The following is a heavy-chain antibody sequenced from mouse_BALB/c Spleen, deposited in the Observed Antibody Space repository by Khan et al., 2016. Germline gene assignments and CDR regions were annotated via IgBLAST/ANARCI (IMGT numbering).Heavy chain of an antibody. V-gene: IGHV3-8*02. CDR3: ARYDGSSYVGGMDY. Sequence: EVQLQESGPSLVKPSQALSLTCSVTGDSITSGYWNWIRKFPGIKLEYMGYITYSGSTYYNPSLKSRISITRDTSKNQYFLQLISVTTEDTATYYGARYDGSSYVGGMDYWGQGTSVTVSS. D-gene: IGHD1-1*01. J-gene: IGHJ4*01. CDR1: GDSITSGY. CDR2: ITYSGST.